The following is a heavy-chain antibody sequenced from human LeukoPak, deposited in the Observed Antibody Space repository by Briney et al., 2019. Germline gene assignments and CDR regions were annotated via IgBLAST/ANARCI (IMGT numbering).Heavy chain of an antibody. Sequence: GGSLRLSCAASGFPFSSHVLSWVRQAPGKGLEWVSTISYNINYKHYADSVKGRFTVSRDNAQNSLYLQMNSLRAEDTAVYYCARIVVTGPYSYYGMDVWGQGTTVTVSS. V-gene: IGHV3-21*01. CDR2: ISYNINYK. CDR3: ARIVVTGPYSYYGMDV. J-gene: IGHJ6*02. CDR1: GFPFSSHV. D-gene: IGHD3-16*01.